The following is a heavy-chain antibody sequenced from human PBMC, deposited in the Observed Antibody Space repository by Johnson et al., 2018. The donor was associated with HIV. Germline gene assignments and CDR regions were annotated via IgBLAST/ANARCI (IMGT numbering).Heavy chain of an antibody. CDR3: ARTSCTGARCLGYDPFDV. D-gene: IGHD3-16*01. CDR1: GFTFSNNW. CDR2: IKGDGSEK. J-gene: IGHJ3*01. Sequence: EVQLVESGGGLVQPGGSLRLSCRASGFTFSNNWMNWVRQAPGKGLEWVANIKGDGSEKYHVDSVRGRFTISRDNAKNSLYLQMDSLRAEDTAIYYCARTSCTGARCLGYDPFDVWGQGTMVTVSS. V-gene: IGHV3-7*05.